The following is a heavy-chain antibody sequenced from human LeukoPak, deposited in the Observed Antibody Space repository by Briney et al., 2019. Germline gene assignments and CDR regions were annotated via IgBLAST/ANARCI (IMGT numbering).Heavy chain of an antibody. CDR2: ISSSGTTI. J-gene: IGHJ4*02. Sequence: GGSLRLSCAASGFTFSDYYMSWIRQAPGRGLVWLSYISSSGTTIYYADSVKGRFTISRDNAKNSLYLQMNSLRAEDTAVYYCARVGANSGYYSDYWGQGTLVTVSS. V-gene: IGHV3-11*01. D-gene: IGHD3-3*01. CDR3: ARVGANSGYYSDY. CDR1: GFTFSDYY.